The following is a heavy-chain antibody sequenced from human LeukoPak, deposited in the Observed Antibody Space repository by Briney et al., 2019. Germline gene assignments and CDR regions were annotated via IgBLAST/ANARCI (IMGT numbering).Heavy chain of an antibody. Sequence: SETLSPTCIVSGGSLNNYYWSWIRQPPGKGLEWIGYISYSGSTDYNLSLKSRVTISVDTSKNQFSLKLNSVTAADTAVCYCARGLWRGAFDIWGQGTIVTVSS. J-gene: IGHJ3*02. CDR3: ARGLWRGAFDI. D-gene: IGHD3-16*01. CDR1: GGSLNNYY. CDR2: ISYSGST. V-gene: IGHV4-59*01.